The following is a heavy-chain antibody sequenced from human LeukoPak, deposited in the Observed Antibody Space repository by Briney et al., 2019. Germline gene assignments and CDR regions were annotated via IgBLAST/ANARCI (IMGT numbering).Heavy chain of an antibody. CDR2: ISVYNGNT. D-gene: IGHD5-18*01. J-gene: IGHJ4*02. CDR1: GYTFTSYG. V-gene: IGHV1-18*01. Sequence: GSLRVSCVDSGYTFTSYGISWVRQAPGQGLEWMGWISVYNGNTNYEQTLQGRVTMPKDTSRSPAYLELRSLRSEDPAVYYCARKRRYGSPLDYWGQGTLVTVSS. CDR3: ARKRRYGSPLDY.